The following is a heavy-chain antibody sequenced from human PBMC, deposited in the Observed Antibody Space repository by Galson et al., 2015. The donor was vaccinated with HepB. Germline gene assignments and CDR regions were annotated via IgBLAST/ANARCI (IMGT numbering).Heavy chain of an antibody. J-gene: IGHJ4*02. CDR3: ASDDSSGYYYDY. Sequence: SVKVSCKASGFTFTSSAVQWVRQARGQRPEWMGWMNPNSGNTGYAQKFQGRVTMTRNTSISTAYMELSSLRSEDTAVYYCASDDSSGYYYDYWGQGTLVTVSS. CDR1: GFTFTSSA. D-gene: IGHD3-22*01. CDR2: MNPNSGNT. V-gene: IGHV1-8*02.